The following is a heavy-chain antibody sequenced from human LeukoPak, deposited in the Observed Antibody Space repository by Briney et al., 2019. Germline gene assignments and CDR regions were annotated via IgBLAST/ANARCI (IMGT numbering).Heavy chain of an antibody. V-gene: IGHV4-59*08. CDR3: ARLPPLPAAKFPKNYYYYYYGMDV. CDR1: GGSISSYY. Sequence: SETLSLTCTLSGGSISSYYWSWIRQPPGKGLEWIGYIYYSGSTNYNPSLKSRVTISVDTSKNQFSLKLSSVTAADTAVYYCARLPPLPAAKFPKNYYYYYYGMDVWGQGTTVTVSS. J-gene: IGHJ6*02. D-gene: IGHD2-2*01. CDR2: IYYSGST.